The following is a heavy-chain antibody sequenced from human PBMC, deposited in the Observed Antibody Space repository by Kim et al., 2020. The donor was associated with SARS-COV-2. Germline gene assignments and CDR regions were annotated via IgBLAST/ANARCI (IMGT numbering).Heavy chain of an antibody. V-gene: IGHV4-34*10. J-gene: IGHJ4*01. Sequence: YTPSLKSRLTMSVDTSNNHFYLKLNSLTATDTAVYYCARGTAFWGQGTLVTVSS. CDR3: ARGTAF. D-gene: IGHD1-7*01.